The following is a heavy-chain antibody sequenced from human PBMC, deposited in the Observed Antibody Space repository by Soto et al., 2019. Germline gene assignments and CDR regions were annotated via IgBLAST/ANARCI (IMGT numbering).Heavy chain of an antibody. V-gene: IGHV3-48*01. CDR1: GFTFSTYS. CDR3: ARPYYRGYDFADPFDF. J-gene: IGHJ4*02. D-gene: IGHD5-12*01. CDR2: ISSSSSTI. Sequence: EAQLVESGGGLVQPGGSLRLSCAASGFTFSTYSMNWVRQAPGKGLEWVSYISSSSSTIYYADSVKGRFTISRDNAKNSLYLQMDSLRAEDTAIYYCARPYYRGYDFADPFDFWGQGTLVTVSS.